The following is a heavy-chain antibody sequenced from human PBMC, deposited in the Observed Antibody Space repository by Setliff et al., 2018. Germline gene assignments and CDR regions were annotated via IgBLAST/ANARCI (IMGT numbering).Heavy chain of an antibody. Sequence: ASETLSLTCTVSGGSISSGSYYWSWIRQPAGKGLEWIGHIYSSGSTNYNPSLKSRVTISVDRSKNQFSLKLSSVIAADTAVYYCARDLYSSSSGGFYYYYYYMDVWGKGTTVTV. CDR1: GGSISSGSYY. CDR3: ARDLYSSSSGGFYYYYYYMDV. CDR2: IYSSGST. V-gene: IGHV4-61*09. J-gene: IGHJ6*03. D-gene: IGHD6-6*01.